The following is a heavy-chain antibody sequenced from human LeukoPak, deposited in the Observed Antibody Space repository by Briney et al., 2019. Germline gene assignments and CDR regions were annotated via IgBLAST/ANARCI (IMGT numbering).Heavy chain of an antibody. D-gene: IGHD5-24*01. V-gene: IGHV4-34*01. CDR1: GGSFSRYY. CDR2: IDHRGDT. J-gene: IGHJ4*03. Sequence: PSETLSLTCAVYGGSFSRYYWSWIRQSPGKGLEWIAEIDHRGDTNYNPSVKSRVTISVDTSKNQFSLKVKSLSAADTAVYYCARGATISETGYFDFWGQGTPVTVSS. CDR3: ARGATISETGYFDF.